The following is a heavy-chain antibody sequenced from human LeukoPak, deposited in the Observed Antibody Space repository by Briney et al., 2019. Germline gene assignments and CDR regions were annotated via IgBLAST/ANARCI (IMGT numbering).Heavy chain of an antibody. CDR1: GFTFSSYG. CDR3: AKDGSRLEEHPIDY. J-gene: IGHJ4*02. Sequence: PGGSLRLSCAASGFTFSSYGMHWVRQAPGKGLEWVAFIRYDGSNKYYADSVKGRFTISRDNSKNTLYLQMNSLRAEDTAVYYCAKDGSRLEEHPIDYWGQGTLVTVSS. V-gene: IGHV3-30*02. CDR2: IRYDGSNK. D-gene: IGHD1/OR15-1a*01.